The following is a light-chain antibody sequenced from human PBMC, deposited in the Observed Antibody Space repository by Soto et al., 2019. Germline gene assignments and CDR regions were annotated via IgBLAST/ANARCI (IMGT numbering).Light chain of an antibody. V-gene: IGKV1-39*01. J-gene: IGKJ3*01. CDR2: GAS. Sequence: DIQMTQSPPSRSACVGDRVTITCRASQNVWTYLNWYQQKPGKAPRLLLYGASDLEDGVPARFSGSGSGTDFTLTISSLQPEDFATYYCQQSYSLFGPGTKVDIK. CDR1: QNVWTY. CDR3: QQSYSL.